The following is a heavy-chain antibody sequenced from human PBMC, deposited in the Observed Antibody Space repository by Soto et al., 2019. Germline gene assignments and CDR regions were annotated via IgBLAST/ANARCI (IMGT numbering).Heavy chain of an antibody. CDR2: IGTAGDT. V-gene: IGHV3-13*01. CDR1: GFTFSSYD. D-gene: IGHD6-19*01. Sequence: GGSLRLSCAASGFTFSSYDMHWVRQATGKGLEWVSAIGTAGDTYYPGSVKGRFTISRENAKNSLYLQMNSLRAEDTAVYYCARDHHDSSGWYGAFDIWGQGTMVTVSS. J-gene: IGHJ3*02. CDR3: ARDHHDSSGWYGAFDI.